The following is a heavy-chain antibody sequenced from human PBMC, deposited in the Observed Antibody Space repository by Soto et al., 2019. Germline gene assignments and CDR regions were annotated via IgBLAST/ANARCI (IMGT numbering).Heavy chain of an antibody. CDR3: ASGYYDILTGPYYGMDV. J-gene: IGHJ6*02. V-gene: IGHV5-51*01. CDR2: IYPGDSDT. CDR1: GYSFTSYW. Sequence: GESLKISCKGSGYSFTSYWIGWVRQMPGKGLEWMGIIYPGDSDTRYSPSFQGQATISADKSISTAYLQWSSLKASDTAMYYCASGYYDILTGPYYGMDVWAKGPRSPSP. D-gene: IGHD3-9*01.